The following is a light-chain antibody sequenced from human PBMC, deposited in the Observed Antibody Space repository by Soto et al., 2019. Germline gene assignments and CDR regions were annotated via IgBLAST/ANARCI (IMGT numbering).Light chain of an antibody. J-gene: IGKJ1*01. CDR3: QQRSNWQT. V-gene: IGKV3D-20*02. Sequence: EIVLTQSPGTLSLSPGETATLSCRASQSVSSSYLAWYQQKPGQAPRLLVYGSYHRATGIADRFSGSGSGTDFTLTISRMEPEDFAVYYCQQRSNWQTLGQGTKVDIK. CDR2: GSY. CDR1: QSVSSSY.